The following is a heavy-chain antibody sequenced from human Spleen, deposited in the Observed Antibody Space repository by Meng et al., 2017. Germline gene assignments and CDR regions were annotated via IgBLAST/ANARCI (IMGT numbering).Heavy chain of an antibody. Sequence: QVQLPQWGAGLLKPSETLFLTCVVSGGSFNDYYWSWIRQPPGKGLEWIGEINHSGSTNYNPSLESRATISVDTSQNNLSLKLSSVTAADSAVYYCARGPTTMAHDFDYWGQGTLVTVSS. CDR3: ARGPTTMAHDFDY. V-gene: IGHV4-34*01. CDR2: INHSGST. J-gene: IGHJ4*02. CDR1: GGSFNDYY. D-gene: IGHD4-11*01.